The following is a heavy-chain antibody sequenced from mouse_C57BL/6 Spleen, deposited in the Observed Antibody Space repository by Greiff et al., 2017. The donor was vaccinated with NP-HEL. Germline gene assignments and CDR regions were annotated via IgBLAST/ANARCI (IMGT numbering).Heavy chain of an antibody. CDR2: ISSGSSTI. Sequence: EVKLMESGGGLVKPGGSLKLSCAASGFTFSDYGMHWVRQAPEKGLEWVAYISSGSSTIYYADTVKGRFTISRDNAKNTLFLQMTSLRSEDTAMYYCARLNYGSSTGYFDVWGTGTTVTVSS. D-gene: IGHD1-1*01. V-gene: IGHV5-17*01. CDR1: GFTFSDYG. J-gene: IGHJ1*03. CDR3: ARLNYGSSTGYFDV.